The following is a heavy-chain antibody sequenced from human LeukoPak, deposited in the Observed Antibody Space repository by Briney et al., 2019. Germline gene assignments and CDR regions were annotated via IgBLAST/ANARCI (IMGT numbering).Heavy chain of an antibody. CDR1: GFTFSTCP. CDR3: ARFRDGYNYRLDY. Sequence: GGSLRLSCVAFGFTFSTCPMYWVRQAPGKGLELVSSINSNGGRTYYADSMKGRFTISRDNSKNTLYLQMDSLRAEDMAVYYCARFRDGYNYRLDYWGQGTLVTVSS. J-gene: IGHJ4*02. V-gene: IGHV3-64*02. D-gene: IGHD5-24*01. CDR2: INSNGGRT.